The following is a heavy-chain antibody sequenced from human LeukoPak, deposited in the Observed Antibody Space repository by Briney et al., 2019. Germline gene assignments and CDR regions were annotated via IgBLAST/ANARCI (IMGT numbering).Heavy chain of an antibody. D-gene: IGHD6-19*01. V-gene: IGHV4-59*01. CDR1: GGSFSGYY. CDR2: IYYSGST. Sequence: PSETLSLTCAVYGGSFSGYYWSWIRQPPGKGPEWIGYIYYSGSTNYNPSLKSRVTISVDTSKNQFSLKLSSVTAADTAVYYCARGTGIAVAGFYFDYWGQGTLVTVSS. J-gene: IGHJ4*02. CDR3: ARGTGIAVAGFYFDY.